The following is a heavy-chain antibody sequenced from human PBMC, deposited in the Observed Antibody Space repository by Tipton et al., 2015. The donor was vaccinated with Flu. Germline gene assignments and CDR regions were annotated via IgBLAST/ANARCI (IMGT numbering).Heavy chain of an antibody. CDR2: IYTSGST. CDR1: GGSISSGSYY. CDR3: AREGRGTNAADY. Sequence: TLSLTCTVSGGSISSGSYYWSWIRQPAGKGLEWIGRIYTSGSTNYNPSLKSRVTISVDTSKNQFSLKLSSVTAADTAVYYCAREGRGTNAADYWGQGTLVTASS. J-gene: IGHJ4*02. D-gene: IGHD1-14*01. V-gene: IGHV4-61*02.